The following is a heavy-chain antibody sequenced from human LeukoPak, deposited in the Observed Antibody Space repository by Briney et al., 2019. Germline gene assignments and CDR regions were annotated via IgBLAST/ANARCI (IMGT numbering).Heavy chain of an antibody. Sequence: HPGGSLSLSCAASGFTFSSYNMNWVRQAPGKGLEWVSQITGSSSKYYADSVRGRFTISRDNSKNTLYLQMNSLRAEDTAVYYCAKGRGWEASYYYYYMDVWGKGTTVTISS. J-gene: IGHJ6*03. D-gene: IGHD1-26*01. CDR1: GFTFSSYN. CDR2: ITGSSSK. V-gene: IGHV3-48*01. CDR3: AKGRGWEASYYYYYMDV.